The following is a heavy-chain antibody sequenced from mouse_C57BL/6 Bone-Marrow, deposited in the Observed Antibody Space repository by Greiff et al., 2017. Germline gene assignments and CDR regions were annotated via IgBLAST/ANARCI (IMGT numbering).Heavy chain of an antibody. J-gene: IGHJ3*01. Sequence: QVQLKQSGPELVKPGASVKISCKASGYAFSSSWMNWVKQRPGKGLEWIGRIYPGDGDTNYNGKFKGKATLTADKSSSTAYMQLSSLTSEDSAVYFCASPPTGTWFADWGQGTLVTVSA. CDR3: ASPPTGTWFAD. CDR2: IYPGDGDT. CDR1: GYAFSSSW. V-gene: IGHV1-82*01. D-gene: IGHD4-1*02.